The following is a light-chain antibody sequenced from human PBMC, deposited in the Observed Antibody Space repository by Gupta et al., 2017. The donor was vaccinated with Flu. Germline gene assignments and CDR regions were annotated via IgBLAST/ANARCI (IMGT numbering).Light chain of an antibody. V-gene: IGKV1-12*01. CDR2: AAS. Sequence: DIHMTQSPSFVAASVGDTVTITCRASQGISNWLAWYQQKPGEAPKLLIYAASDLQTGVPSRFSGSGSGTDFTLTISSLQPEDFATYYCQQANTFPWTFGQGTKVEIK. J-gene: IGKJ1*01. CDR3: QQANTFPWT. CDR1: QGISNW.